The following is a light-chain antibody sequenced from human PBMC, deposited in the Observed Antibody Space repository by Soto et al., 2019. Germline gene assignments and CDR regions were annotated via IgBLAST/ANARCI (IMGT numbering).Light chain of an antibody. CDR2: GTS. V-gene: IGKV3-15*01. J-gene: IGKJ1*01. CDR3: QQYNNWPRT. CDR1: QSVSTN. Sequence: IVMTQSPATLSVSPGERATLSCRASQSVSTNLAWYPQKPGQAPSLLVYGTSTRATGIPDRFSGSGSGTEFTLTISSLQSEDFAVYYCQQYNNWPRTFGQGTKVEIK.